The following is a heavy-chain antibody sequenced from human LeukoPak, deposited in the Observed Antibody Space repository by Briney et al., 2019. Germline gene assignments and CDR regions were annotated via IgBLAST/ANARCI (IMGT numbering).Heavy chain of an antibody. CDR3: ARDRGGYYYGSGSYSAFDY. D-gene: IGHD3-10*01. CDR2: IYYSGST. Sequence: SETLSLTCTVSGGSISSGGYYWSWIRQHPGKGLEWIGYIYYSGSTYYNPSLKSRVTISVYTSKNQFSLKLGSVTAADTAVYYCARDRGGYYYGSGSYSAFDYWGQGTLVTVSS. J-gene: IGHJ4*02. V-gene: IGHV4-31*03. CDR1: GGSISSGGYY.